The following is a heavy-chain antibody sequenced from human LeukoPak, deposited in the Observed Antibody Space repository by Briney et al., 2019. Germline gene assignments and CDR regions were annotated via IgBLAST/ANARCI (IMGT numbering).Heavy chain of an antibody. CDR2: IKQDGTKK. J-gene: IGHJ5*02. CDR3: ARDWVGRTTQYNWFGP. D-gene: IGHD1-26*01. CDR1: GFTFNNYW. Sequence: GGSLRLSCVASGFTFNNYWMSWVRQAPGKGLEWVANIKQDGTKKYYVDSVKGRFTISRDDAKNSVYLQMNSLRAEDTAVYYCARDWVGRTTQYNWFGPWGQGTLVTISS. V-gene: IGHV3-7*01.